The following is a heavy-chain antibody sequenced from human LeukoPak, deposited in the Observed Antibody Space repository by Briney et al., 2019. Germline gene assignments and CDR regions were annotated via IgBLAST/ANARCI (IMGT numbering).Heavy chain of an antibody. V-gene: IGHV3-23*01. J-gene: IGHJ6*02. Sequence: GGSLRLSCAASGFTFRSYSMNWVRQAPGEGLEWVSLIEESGSTTYYADSVKGRFTISRDNSQNTLYLQMSSLRAEDTAVYYCAKTYKYNYNGMDVWGQGTTVTVSS. CDR2: IEESGSTT. CDR1: GFTFRSYS. CDR3: AKTYKYNYNGMDV. D-gene: IGHD1-1*01.